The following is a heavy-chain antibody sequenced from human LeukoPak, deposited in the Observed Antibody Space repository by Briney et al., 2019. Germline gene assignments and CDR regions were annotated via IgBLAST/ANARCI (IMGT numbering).Heavy chain of an antibody. CDR2: ISSGSRTI. CDR1: GFSFSGYS. Sequence: GGSLRLSRVASGFSFSGYSMNWVRQAPGKGLDWVSYISSGSRTIFYGDSVKGRFTISRDNAKNTLYLQMNSLRAEDTAVYYCARDLHRLYYFDYWGQGTLVTVSS. V-gene: IGHV3-48*04. CDR3: ARDLHRLYYFDY. J-gene: IGHJ4*02.